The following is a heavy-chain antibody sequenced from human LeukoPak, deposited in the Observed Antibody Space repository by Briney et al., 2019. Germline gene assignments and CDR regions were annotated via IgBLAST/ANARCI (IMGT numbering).Heavy chain of an antibody. V-gene: IGHV3-15*01. J-gene: IGHJ4*02. CDR2: IKSKTDGGTT. CDR1: GFTFSNAW. D-gene: IGHD3-3*01. Sequence: GGSLRLSCAASGFTFSNAWMSWVRQAPGKGLEWVGRIKSKTDGGTTDYATPVKGRFTISRDDSKNTLYLQMNSLKTEDTAVYYCTTDAITIFGVDPRCSYWGQGTLVTVSS. CDR3: TTDAITIFGVDPRCSY.